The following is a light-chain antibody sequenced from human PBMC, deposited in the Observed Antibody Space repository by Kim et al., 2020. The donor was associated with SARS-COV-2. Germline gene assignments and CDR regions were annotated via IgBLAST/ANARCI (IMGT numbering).Light chain of an antibody. CDR2: DVS. CDR3: SSFSTTTPVV. CDR1: SGDVGGYNY. J-gene: IGLJ2*01. V-gene: IGLV2-14*03. Sequence: RSVTTPYTGTSGDVGGYNYVSWYQQHQDKAPKLMIYDVSSRPSGVSNRFSGSKSGNKASLTISGLQAEDEADYYCSSFSTTTPVVFGGGTKVTVL.